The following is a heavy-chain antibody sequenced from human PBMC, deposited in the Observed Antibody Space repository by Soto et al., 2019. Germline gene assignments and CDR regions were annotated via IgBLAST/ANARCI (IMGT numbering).Heavy chain of an antibody. CDR1: GYTISTAAYT. V-gene: IGHV4-30-2*01. CDR3: ARARLGYDILTGPYYYYGMDV. Sequence: SDTLSLTCDGSGYTISTAAYTWAWIRQPPGKALEWIGHTYHSGNPYYNPSLKSRVIISVDRSKNQFSLKLTSVTAADTAVYYCARARLGYDILTGPYYYYGMDVWGQGTTVTVSS. CDR2: TYHSGNP. J-gene: IGHJ6*02. D-gene: IGHD3-9*01.